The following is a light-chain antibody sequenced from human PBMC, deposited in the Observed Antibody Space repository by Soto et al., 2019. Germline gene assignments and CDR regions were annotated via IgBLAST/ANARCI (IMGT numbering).Light chain of an antibody. V-gene: IGLV1-47*01. CDR2: RNG. CDR1: SSNIGTYY. J-gene: IGLJ1*01. Sequence: QSVLTQPASVSGSPGQSITISCSGSSSNIGTYYVDWYQQLPGTAPKLLIHRNGQRPSGVPDRFSGSKSGTSASLAISGLRSEDEADYYCATWDDRLRAYVIGAGTKVTVL. CDR3: ATWDDRLRAYV.